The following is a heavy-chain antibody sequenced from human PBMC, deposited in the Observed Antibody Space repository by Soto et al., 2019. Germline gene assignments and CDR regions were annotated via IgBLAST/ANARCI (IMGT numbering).Heavy chain of an antibody. D-gene: IGHD3-16*01. J-gene: IGHJ4*02. CDR3: ANDGVYSLYYCDY. CDR1: GYTLSAYY. Sequence: ASVKVSCKASGYTLSAYYMHWVRQAPGQGLEWMGWINPNSGLTKYAQKFQGRVTMTSDLSISTAYMELSRLRSDDTAVYYCANDGVYSLYYCDYWGQGTLVTVSS. CDR2: INPNSGLT. V-gene: IGHV1-2*02.